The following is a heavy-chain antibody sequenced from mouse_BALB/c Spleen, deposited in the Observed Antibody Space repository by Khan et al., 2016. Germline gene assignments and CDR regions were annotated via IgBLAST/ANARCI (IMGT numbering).Heavy chain of an antibody. CDR2: IWAGGST. V-gene: IGHV2-9*02. Sequence: QVQLKESGPGLVAPSQSLSITCTVSGFSLTTYGVHWVRQPPGKGLEWLGVIWAGGSTNYNSALMSRLSISKDNSKSQVFLKMNSLQHDDTAGYYCARDRYYGTSYFDYWGQGTPLTVSS. CDR1: GFSLTTYG. CDR3: ARDRYYGTSYFDY. J-gene: IGHJ2*01. D-gene: IGHD1-1*01.